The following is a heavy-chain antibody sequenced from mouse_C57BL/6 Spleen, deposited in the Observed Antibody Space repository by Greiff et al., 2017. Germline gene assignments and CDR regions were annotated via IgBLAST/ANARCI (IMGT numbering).Heavy chain of an antibody. V-gene: IGHV1-39*01. Sequence: EVQLQQSGPELVKPGASVKISCKASGYSFTDYNMHWVKQSNGKSLEWIGVFNPNYGTTSYNQKFKGKATLTVDQSSSTAYMQLNSLTSEDSAVYCCAKGSSFVYYFDYWGQGTTLTVSS. CDR2: FNPNYGTT. CDR1: GYSFTDYN. CDR3: AKGSSFVYYFDY. J-gene: IGHJ2*01. D-gene: IGHD1-1*01.